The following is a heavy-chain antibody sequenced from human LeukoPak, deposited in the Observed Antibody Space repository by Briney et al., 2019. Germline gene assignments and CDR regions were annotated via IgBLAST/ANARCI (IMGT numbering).Heavy chain of an antibody. Sequence: GESLQISCKGSGYSFTSYWIGWVRQLPGKGLEWMGIIYPGDSDTRYSPSFQGQVTISADKSISTAYLQWSSLKASDTAMYYCARRRGLEMATTYNWFDPWGQGTLVTVSS. J-gene: IGHJ5*02. D-gene: IGHD5-24*01. CDR1: GYSFTSYW. CDR3: ARRRGLEMATTYNWFDP. CDR2: IYPGDSDT. V-gene: IGHV5-51*01.